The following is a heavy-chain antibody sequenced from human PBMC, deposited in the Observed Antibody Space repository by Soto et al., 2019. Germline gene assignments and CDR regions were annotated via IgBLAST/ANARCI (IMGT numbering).Heavy chain of an antibody. V-gene: IGHV4-31*03. CDR3: ARVSATGTRRFDP. J-gene: IGHJ5*02. Sequence: PSETLSLTCTVSGGSISSGAYYWGWIRQHPGKGLEWIGYISHRGTAYYTPSLKSRVSLSVDPSKSQFSLNVTSLTAADTAVYYCARVSATGTRRFDPWRRGTLVTVSS. CDR1: GGSISSGAYY. D-gene: IGHD6-13*01. CDR2: ISHRGTA.